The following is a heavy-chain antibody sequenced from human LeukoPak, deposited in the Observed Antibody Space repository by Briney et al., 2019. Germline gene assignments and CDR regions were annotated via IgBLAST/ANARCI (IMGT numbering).Heavy chain of an antibody. J-gene: IGHJ4*02. Sequence: SETLSLTCTVSGGSIGSSSYYWGWIRQPPGKGLEWIGYIYYSGSTNYNPSLKSRVTISVDTSKNQFSLKLSSVTAADTAVYYCARGMVRGVIDYWGQGTLVTVSS. CDR1: GGSIGSSSYY. D-gene: IGHD3-10*01. CDR3: ARGMVRGVIDY. CDR2: IYYSGST. V-gene: IGHV4-61*05.